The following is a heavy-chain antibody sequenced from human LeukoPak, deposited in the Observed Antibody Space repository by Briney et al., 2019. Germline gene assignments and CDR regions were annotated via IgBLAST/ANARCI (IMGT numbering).Heavy chain of an antibody. CDR2: VNESGGT. CDR3: ARGREVLRYFDWSSHWFDP. Sequence: SETLSLTCAVYIDSFSNYHWNWIRQTPAKGMEWIGEVNESGGTNISPSLRSRVILSVDTSKNQFSLKLISVTVADTAVYYCARGREVLRYFDWSSHWFDPWGQGTLVTVSS. J-gene: IGHJ5*02. D-gene: IGHD3-9*01. V-gene: IGHV4-34*01. CDR1: IDSFSNYH.